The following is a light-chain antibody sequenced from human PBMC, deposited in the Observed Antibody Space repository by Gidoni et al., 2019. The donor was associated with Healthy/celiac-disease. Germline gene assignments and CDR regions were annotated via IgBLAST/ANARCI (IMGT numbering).Light chain of an antibody. CDR1: QTVLYRADSRNY. J-gene: IGKJ1*01. Sequence: LVITQSPVSLSASPGEWSTINCKSSQTVLYRADSRNYLAWYQQKPGQSPKLLIYGASTRATGVPDRFSGSGSGTDFTLTISTLEAEDAAVYFCQQYYDRPRTFGQGTKVEIK. CDR2: GAS. CDR3: QQYYDRPRT. V-gene: IGKV4-1*01.